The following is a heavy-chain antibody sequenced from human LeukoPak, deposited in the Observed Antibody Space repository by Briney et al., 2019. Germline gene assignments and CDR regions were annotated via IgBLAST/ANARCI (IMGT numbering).Heavy chain of an antibody. J-gene: IGHJ6*03. CDR2: INPNSGGT. Sequence: ASVKVSCKASGYTFTGYYMHWVRQAPGQGLEWMGWINPNSGGTNYAQKFQGRVTMTRDTSISTAYMELSRLRSDDTAVYYCARDYLVDNWNYVGYYYYMDVWGKGTTVTVSS. CDR3: ARDYLVDNWNYVGYYYYMDV. CDR1: GYTFTGYY. V-gene: IGHV1-2*02. D-gene: IGHD1-7*01.